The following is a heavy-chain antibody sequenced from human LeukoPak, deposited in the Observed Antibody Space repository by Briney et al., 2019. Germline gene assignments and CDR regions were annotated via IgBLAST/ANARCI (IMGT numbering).Heavy chain of an antibody. Sequence: ASVKVSCKTSGYTFTNHGVSWVRQAPGQGLEWMGIINPSGGSTSYAQKFQGRVTMTRDTSTSTVYMELSSLRSEDTAVYYCARDGPYSGSYNWGQGTLVTVSS. CDR3: ARDGPYSGSYN. CDR2: INPSGGST. CDR1: GYTFTNHG. J-gene: IGHJ4*02. D-gene: IGHD1-26*01. V-gene: IGHV1-46*01.